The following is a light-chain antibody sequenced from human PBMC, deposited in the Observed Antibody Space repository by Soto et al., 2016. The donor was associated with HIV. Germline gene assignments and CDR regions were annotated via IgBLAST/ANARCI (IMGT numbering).Light chain of an antibody. Sequence: DIQMTQSPSSVSASVGDRVTITCRASQGISSWLAWYQQKPGKAPKLLIYKASNLESGVPSRFSGSGSGREFTLTISSLQPDDFATYYCQQYNSYTWTFGQGTKVEVK. CDR1: QGISSW. V-gene: IGKV1-5*03. CDR2: KAS. J-gene: IGKJ1*01. CDR3: QQYNSYTWT.